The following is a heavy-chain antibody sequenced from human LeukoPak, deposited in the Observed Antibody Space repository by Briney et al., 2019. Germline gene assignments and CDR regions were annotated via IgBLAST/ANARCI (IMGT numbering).Heavy chain of an antibody. Sequence: PSETLSLICTVSGGSISSSSYYWGWIRQPPGKGLKWIGSIYYSGSTYYNPSLKSRVTISVDTSKNQISLKLSSVTAADTAVYYCARHWAYYYDSSGYSRDYWGQGTLVTVSS. D-gene: IGHD3-22*01. CDR1: GGSISSSSYY. J-gene: IGHJ4*02. CDR3: ARHWAYYYDSSGYSRDY. CDR2: IYYSGST. V-gene: IGHV4-39*01.